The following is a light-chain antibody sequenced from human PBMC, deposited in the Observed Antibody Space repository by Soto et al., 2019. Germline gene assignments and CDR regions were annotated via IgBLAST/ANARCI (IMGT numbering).Light chain of an antibody. CDR3: SSYAGSNNYV. J-gene: IGLJ1*01. Sequence: QSVLTQPPSASGSLGQSVTISCTGTSSDIAYYDSVSWYQHHPGKAPQAVIFEVNKRPSGVPDRFSGSKSGNTAFLTVSGLQAEDEGDYYCSSYAGSNNYVFGTGTKLTVL. V-gene: IGLV2-8*01. CDR2: EVN. CDR1: SSDIAYYDS.